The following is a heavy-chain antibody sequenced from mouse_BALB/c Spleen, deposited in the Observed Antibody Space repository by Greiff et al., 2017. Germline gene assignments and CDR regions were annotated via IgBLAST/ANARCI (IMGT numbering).Heavy chain of an antibody. CDR1: GYTFTSYY. CDR3: ARGDGYGFAY. V-gene: IGHV1S56*01. Sequence: VQRVESGPELVKPGASVRISCKASGYTFTSYYIHWVKQRPGQGLEWIGWIYPGNVNTKYNEKFKGKATLTADKSSSTAYMQLSSLTSEDSAVYFCARGDGYGFAYWGQGTLGTVSA. CDR2: IYPGNVNT. D-gene: IGHD2-2*01. J-gene: IGHJ3*01.